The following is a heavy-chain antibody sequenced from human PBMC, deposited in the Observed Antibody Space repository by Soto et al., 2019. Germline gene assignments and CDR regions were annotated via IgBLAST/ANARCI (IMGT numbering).Heavy chain of an antibody. Sequence: QVQLVQSEAEVKKPGASVKVSCKASGYTFSDYYIHWVRQAPGQGLEWMGWIGPNNGATKYAQKFQGRVTLTSDTPINTAYIELSRLRSEDTAMYYCARSGLTVFGVVLMSNDSFDFWGQGTMVSVSS. D-gene: IGHD3-3*01. J-gene: IGHJ3*01. V-gene: IGHV1-2*02. CDR2: IGPNNGAT. CDR3: ARSGLTVFGVVLMSNDSFDF. CDR1: GYTFSDYY.